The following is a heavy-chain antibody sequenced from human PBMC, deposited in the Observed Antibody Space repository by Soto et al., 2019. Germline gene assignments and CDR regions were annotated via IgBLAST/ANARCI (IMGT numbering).Heavy chain of an antibody. CDR2: IIPIFGTA. CDR3: ANYDSSGYWYYGMDV. Sequence: ASVKVSCKASGGTFSSYAISWVRQAPGQGLEWMGGIIPIFGTANYAQKFQGRVTITADESTSTAYMELSSLRSEDTAVYYCANYDSSGYWYYGMDVWGQGTTVTVSS. V-gene: IGHV1-69*13. CDR1: GGTFSSYA. J-gene: IGHJ6*02. D-gene: IGHD3-22*01.